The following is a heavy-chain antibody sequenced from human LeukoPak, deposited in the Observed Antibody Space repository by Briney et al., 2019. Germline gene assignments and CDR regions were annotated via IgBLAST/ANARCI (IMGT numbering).Heavy chain of an antibody. CDR3: ARGVEMATIPYYYYYYGMDV. Sequence: GGSLRLSCAASGFTFSSYEMNWVRQAPGKGLEWVSYISSSSSTIYYADSVKGRFTISRDNAKNSLCLQMNSLRDEDTAVYYCARGVEMATIPYYYYYYGMDVWGQGTTVTVSS. J-gene: IGHJ6*02. CDR2: ISSSSSTI. CDR1: GFTFSSYE. D-gene: IGHD5-24*01. V-gene: IGHV3-48*02.